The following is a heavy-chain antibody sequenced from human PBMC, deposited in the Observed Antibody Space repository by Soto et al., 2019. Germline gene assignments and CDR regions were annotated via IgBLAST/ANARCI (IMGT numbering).Heavy chain of an antibody. V-gene: IGHV6-1*01. CDR2: TYYRSKWYN. CDR1: GDSVSSNSAA. Sequence: SQTLSLTCAISGDSVSSNSAAWNWIRQSPSRGLEWLGRTYYRSKWYNDYAVSVKSRITINPDTSKNQFSLQLNSVTPEDTAVYYCARDRGSSSSKSYYYGMDVWGQGTTVTVSS. J-gene: IGHJ6*02. CDR3: ARDRGSSSSKSYYYGMDV. D-gene: IGHD6-13*01.